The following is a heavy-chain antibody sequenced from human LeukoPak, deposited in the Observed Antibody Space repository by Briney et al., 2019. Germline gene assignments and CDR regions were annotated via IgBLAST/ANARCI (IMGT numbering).Heavy chain of an antibody. V-gene: IGHV4-59*01. D-gene: IGHD5-12*01. CDR3: ARNWLPAGFDC. CDR1: GDSISSYY. CDR2: IYYSGST. Sequence: SETLSLTCTVSGDSISSYYWTWIRQPPGKGLEWIGYIYYSGSTNYNPSLKSRITISIDTSKNQFSLKLSSVTAADTAVYYCARNWLPAGFDCWGQGTLVTVSS. J-gene: IGHJ4*02.